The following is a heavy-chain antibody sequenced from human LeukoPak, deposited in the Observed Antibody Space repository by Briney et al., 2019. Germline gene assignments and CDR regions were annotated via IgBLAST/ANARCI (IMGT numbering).Heavy chain of an antibody. CDR1: GFTFTTYY. D-gene: IGHD2-21*01. CDR2: INPSGTST. Sequence: ASVKVSCKASGFTFTTYYMHWVRQAPGQGLGWMGLINPSGTSTNYAQKFQGRVTMTKDTSTSTVYMELNSLRSEDTAVYYCAREFRGGYFDYWGQGTLVTVSS. J-gene: IGHJ4*02. CDR3: AREFRGGYFDY. V-gene: IGHV1-46*01.